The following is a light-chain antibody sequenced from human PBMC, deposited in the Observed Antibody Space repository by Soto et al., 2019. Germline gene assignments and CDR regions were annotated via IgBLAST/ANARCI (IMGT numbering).Light chain of an antibody. V-gene: IGKV3-20*01. Sequence: ETVLTQSPGTVSLSPGESATLSCRASQSIGKSYLAWFQHKPGQAPRLLIYGASTRATGIPDRFRGSGSGTDFTLTFSRLESEDFAVYYCQQYAESPLTFGGGTKVEIK. J-gene: IGKJ4*01. CDR2: GAS. CDR1: QSIGKSY. CDR3: QQYAESPLT.